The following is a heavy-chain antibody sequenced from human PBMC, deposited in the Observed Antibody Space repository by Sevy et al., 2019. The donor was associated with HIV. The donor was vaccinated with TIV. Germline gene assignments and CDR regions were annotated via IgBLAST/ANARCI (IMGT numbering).Heavy chain of an antibody. CDR2: ISGHGGST. D-gene: IGHD3-3*01. CDR1: GFIFNSYT. V-gene: IGHV3-23*01. CDR3: AGGFWSGFDY. J-gene: IGHJ4*02. Sequence: GGSLRLSCVASGFIFNSYTMNWVRQAPGKGLEWVSSISGHGGSTYYTDSVKGRFTISRDNFRNTLELEMNSLRAEDTAVYYCAGGFWSGFDYWGQGARVNVSS.